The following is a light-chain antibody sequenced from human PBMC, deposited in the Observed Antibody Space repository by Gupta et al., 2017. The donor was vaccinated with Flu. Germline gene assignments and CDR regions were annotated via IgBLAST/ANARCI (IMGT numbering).Light chain of an antibody. CDR2: KAS. J-gene: IGKJ2*01. CDR3: QHYNSDHPMYT. V-gene: IGKV1-27*01. CDR1: QDITNH. Sequence: DIQMTQSPSSLSASVGDRVTLTCRASQDITNHLAWYQQKPGKVPNLLISKASTLQSGVPSRFSGSGSGRDFNLTINSRQPEDVATYLCQHYNSDHPMYTFGQGTKLEIK.